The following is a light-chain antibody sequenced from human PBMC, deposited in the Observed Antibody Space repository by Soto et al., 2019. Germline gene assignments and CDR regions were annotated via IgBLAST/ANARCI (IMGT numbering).Light chain of an antibody. Sequence: ETVMTQSPATLSVSPGERVTLSCRASEGVSSYLAWYQQKPGQAPRLLIYDASNRATGIPARFSGSGSGTDFALTISSLEPEDFAVYYCQQRSNWPVTFGQGTRLE. CDR3: QQRSNWPVT. V-gene: IGKV3-11*01. J-gene: IGKJ5*01. CDR1: EGVSSY. CDR2: DAS.